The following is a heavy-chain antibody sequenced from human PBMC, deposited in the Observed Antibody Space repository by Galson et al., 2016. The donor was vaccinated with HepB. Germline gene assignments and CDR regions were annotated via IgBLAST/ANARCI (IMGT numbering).Heavy chain of an antibody. CDR2: VSGSGDGT. CDR1: GFTFSSYT. CDR3: AKTAGDWYCTTTRCYNYGMDV. J-gene: IGHJ6*02. Sequence: SLRLSCAASGFTFSSYTMSWVRQSPGGGLEWVSAVSGSGDGTYYAESVKGRLTISRDNSKNTVFLQMNSLRAEDTAVYYCAKTAGDWYCTTTRCYNYGMDVWGQGTTVTVSS. D-gene: IGHD2-2*02. V-gene: IGHV3-23*01.